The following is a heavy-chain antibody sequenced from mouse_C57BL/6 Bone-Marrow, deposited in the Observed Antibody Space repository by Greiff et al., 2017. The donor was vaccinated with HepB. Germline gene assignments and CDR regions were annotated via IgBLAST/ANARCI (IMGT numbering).Heavy chain of an antibody. V-gene: IGHV8-8*01. J-gene: IGHJ4*01. D-gene: IGHD1-1*01. CDR3: ARIDYYGSSLYYYAMDY. CDR1: GFSLSTFGMG. Sequence: QVQLKESGPGILQPSQTLSLTCSFSGFSLSTFGMGVGWIRQPSGKGLEWLAHIWWDDDKYYNPALKSRLTISKDTSKNQVFLKIANVDTADTATYYCARIDYYGSSLYYYAMDYWGQGTSVTVSS. CDR2: IWWDDDK.